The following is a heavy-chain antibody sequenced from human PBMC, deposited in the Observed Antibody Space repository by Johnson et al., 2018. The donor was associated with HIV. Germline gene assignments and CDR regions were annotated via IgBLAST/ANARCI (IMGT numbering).Heavy chain of an antibody. CDR1: GFTFSSYA. Sequence: QVQLVESGGGVVQPGRSLRLSCAASGFTFSSYAMHWVRQAPGKGLEWVAVISYDGSNKSYADSVKGRFTISRDNSKNTLYLQMNSLRAEDTAVYYCARDRLFGSSWYGVGAFDIWGQGTMVTVSS. V-gene: IGHV3-30-3*01. CDR3: ARDRLFGSSWYGVGAFDI. CDR2: ISYDGSNK. J-gene: IGHJ3*02. D-gene: IGHD6-13*01.